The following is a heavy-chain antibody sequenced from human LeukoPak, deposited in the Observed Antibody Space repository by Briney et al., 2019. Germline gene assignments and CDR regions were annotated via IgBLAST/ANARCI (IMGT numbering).Heavy chain of an antibody. Sequence: ETLSLTCAVYGGSFSGYYWSWIRQPPGKGLEWIGEINHSGSTNYNPSLKSRVSLSSDTSTNQFSLKLSSVTAADTAIYYCARVFDCSACSTRNFYFDYWGQGILVTVSS. D-gene: IGHD2-15*01. V-gene: IGHV4-34*01. J-gene: IGHJ4*02. CDR3: ARVFDCSACSTRNFYFDY. CDR2: INHSGST. CDR1: GGSFSGYY.